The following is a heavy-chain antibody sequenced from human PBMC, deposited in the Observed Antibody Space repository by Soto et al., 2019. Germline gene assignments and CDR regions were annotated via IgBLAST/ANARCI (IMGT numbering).Heavy chain of an antibody. V-gene: IGHV3-23*01. J-gene: IGHJ4*02. CDR2: ISSSGGIT. D-gene: IGHD2-15*01. Sequence: EVQLLESGGGLVQPGGSLRLSCAASGITFSSYAMSWVRQAQGKGLKWLSGISSSGGITYYADSVKGRFTISRDNSNNTLYLQMNTLRAEDMAVYYCAKRCGGYCSGGSFQVDYWGQGTLVTVSS. CDR3: AKRCGGYCSGGSFQVDY. CDR1: GITFSSYA.